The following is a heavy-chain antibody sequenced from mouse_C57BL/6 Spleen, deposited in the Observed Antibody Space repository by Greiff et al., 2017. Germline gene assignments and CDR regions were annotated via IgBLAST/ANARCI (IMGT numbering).Heavy chain of an antibody. D-gene: IGHD2-3*01. J-gene: IGHJ4*01. CDR2: IYPRSGNT. V-gene: IGHV1-81*01. CDR3: ASDGSYAMDY. CDR1: GYTFTSYG. Sequence: VQLQQSGAELARPGASVKLSCKASGYTFTSYGISWVKQRTGQGLEWIGEIYPRSGNTYYNEKFKGKATLTADKSSSTAYMELRSLTSEDSAVYFCASDGSYAMDYWGQGTSVTVSS.